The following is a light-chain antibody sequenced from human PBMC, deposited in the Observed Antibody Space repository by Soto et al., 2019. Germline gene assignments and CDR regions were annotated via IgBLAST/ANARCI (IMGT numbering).Light chain of an antibody. CDR2: DVS. Sequence: QSALTQPASVSGSPGQSITISCTGTSSDVGGYNSVSWYQQHPGKAPKLMIYDVSNRPSGVSNRFCGSKSGNTASLTISGLQAEDEADYYCHSYTSTSTNVFGTGTKLTVL. J-gene: IGLJ1*01. CDR1: SSDVGGYNS. V-gene: IGLV2-14*01. CDR3: HSYTSTSTNV.